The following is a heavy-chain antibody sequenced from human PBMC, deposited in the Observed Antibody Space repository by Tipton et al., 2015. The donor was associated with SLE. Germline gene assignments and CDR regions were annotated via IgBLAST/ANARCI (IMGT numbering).Heavy chain of an antibody. V-gene: IGHV5-51*03. D-gene: IGHD2-8*02. CDR1: GYSFTNYW. Sequence: QLVQSGAEVKKPGESLKISCKDSGYSFTNYWIGWVRQMPGKGLEWMGIIYPGDSETRYSPSFQGQVTISVDKSISTAYLQWSSLKASDTAVYYCARDVGGYNTGWFPYYFDYWGQGTLVTVSS. J-gene: IGHJ4*02. CDR2: IYPGDSET. CDR3: ARDVGGYNTGWFPYYFDY.